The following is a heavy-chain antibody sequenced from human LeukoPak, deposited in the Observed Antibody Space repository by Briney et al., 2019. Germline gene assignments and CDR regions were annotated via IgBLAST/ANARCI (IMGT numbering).Heavy chain of an antibody. D-gene: IGHD3-22*01. J-gene: IGHJ4*02. Sequence: QPGGSLRLSCAAPGFIFNRYYMHWVRKVPGERLGWVSHIHNDVTSTKYADPVKGRFTISRDSSKNTLYLQMNSLRAEATAVYYCAKDSSSGYYSNYSFDYWGQGTLVTVSS. CDR3: AKDSSSGYYSNYSFDY. CDR2: IHNDVTST. V-gene: IGHV3-74*03. CDR1: GFIFNRYY.